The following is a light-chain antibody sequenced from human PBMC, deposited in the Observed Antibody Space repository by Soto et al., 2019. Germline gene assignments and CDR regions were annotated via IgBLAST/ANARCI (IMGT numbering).Light chain of an antibody. Sequence: MTQSPLTLPVTPGEPASISCRSSQSLLYNNTYNYLDWYQQKPGKAPNLLISAASSLQNGVPSRFRGSGSGTDFTLTISGLQREDFATYYCQQSYSTPPWTFGQGTKVDIK. V-gene: IGKV1-39*01. CDR2: AAS. CDR1: QSLLYNNTYNY. CDR3: QQSYSTPPWT. J-gene: IGKJ1*01.